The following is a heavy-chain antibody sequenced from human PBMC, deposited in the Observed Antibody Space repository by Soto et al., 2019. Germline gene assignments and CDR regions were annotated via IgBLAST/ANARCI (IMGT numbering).Heavy chain of an antibody. CDR1: GFTLSSYA. V-gene: IGHV3-23*01. CDR3: ATGSYGSENYYTRAKGNWFDP. D-gene: IGHD3-10*01. J-gene: IGHJ5*02. CDR2: ISASGGST. Sequence: SLRLSCASSGFTLSSYAMSWVRQAPVKGLEWVSAISASGGSTYYADSVKGRFTISRDDSKNTLYLQMSSLRAEDTAVYFCATGSYGSENYYTRAKGNWFDPWGQGTMMTV.